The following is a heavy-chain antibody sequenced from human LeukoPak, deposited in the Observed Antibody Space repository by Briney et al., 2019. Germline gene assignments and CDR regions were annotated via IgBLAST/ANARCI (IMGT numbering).Heavy chain of an antibody. Sequence: ASVKVPCKASGYSFTNYVIHWLRQAPGQRLEWLGWINADDGYTKYSQDFQGRLTMTRDTSISTAYMELSRQRSDDTAVYYCARDSGERGSGSYLIAYWGQGTLVTVSS. CDR1: GYSFTNYV. D-gene: IGHD3-10*01. CDR3: ARDSGERGSGSYLIAY. V-gene: IGHV1-3*01. J-gene: IGHJ4*02. CDR2: INADDGYT.